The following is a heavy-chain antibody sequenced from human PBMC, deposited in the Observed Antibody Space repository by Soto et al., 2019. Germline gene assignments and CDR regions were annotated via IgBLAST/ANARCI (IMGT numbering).Heavy chain of an antibody. CDR3: ARDYSGSYPWGGY. D-gene: IGHD1-26*01. J-gene: IGHJ4*02. V-gene: IGHV3-53*01. Sequence: EVQLVESGGGLIQPGGSLRLYCAASGFTVSSNYMSWVRQAPGRGLEWVSVLYSGGNTYYADSVKGRFTISRDNSKNTVYLQMNSRRAEDTAVYYCARDYSGSYPWGGYLGQGTLVTVSS. CDR2: LYSGGNT. CDR1: GFTVSSNY.